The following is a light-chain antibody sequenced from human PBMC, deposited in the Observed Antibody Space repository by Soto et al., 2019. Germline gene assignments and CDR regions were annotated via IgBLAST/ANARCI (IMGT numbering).Light chain of an antibody. CDR3: QQYYSYPPIT. CDR1: QGVTTN. Sequence: EIVMTQSPATLSVSPGERATLSCRAGQGVTTNFAWYQQKSGQSPRLLIYDVSTRATGVPARFSGTGSETDFTLTISCLQSEDFATYYCQQYYSYPPITFGQGTRLEIK. V-gene: IGKV3-15*01. CDR2: DVS. J-gene: IGKJ5*01.